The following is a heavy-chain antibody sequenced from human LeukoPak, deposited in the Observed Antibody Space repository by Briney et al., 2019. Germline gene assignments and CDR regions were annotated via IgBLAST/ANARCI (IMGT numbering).Heavy chain of an antibody. CDR3: ARESSQRWTFDY. Sequence: SETLSLTCGVSGGSFSAYYWSWLRQPPGKGLELIGEINHSGRTNYNPSLKSRVTISVDTSKNQFSLKLSSVTAADTAVYYCARESSQRWTFDYWGQGTLVTVSS. CDR1: GGSFSAYY. CDR2: INHSGRT. J-gene: IGHJ4*02. V-gene: IGHV4-34*01. D-gene: IGHD3/OR15-3a*01.